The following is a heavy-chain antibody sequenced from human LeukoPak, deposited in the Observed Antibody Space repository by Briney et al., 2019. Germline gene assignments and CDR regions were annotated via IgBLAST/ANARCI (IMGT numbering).Heavy chain of an antibody. CDR2: FDPEDGET. CDR3: ATADASVVRGVISGMDV. D-gene: IGHD3-10*01. J-gene: IGHJ6*04. CDR1: GYTLTELS. Sequence: ASVKVSCKVSGYTLTELSMHWVRQAPGKGLEWMGDFDPEDGETLYAQKFQGRVTMTEDTSTDTAYVELSSLRSEDTAVYYCATADASVVRGVISGMDVWGKGTTVTVSS. V-gene: IGHV1-24*01.